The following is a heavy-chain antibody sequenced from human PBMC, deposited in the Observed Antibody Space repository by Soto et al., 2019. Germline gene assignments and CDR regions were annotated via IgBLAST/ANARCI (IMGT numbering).Heavy chain of an antibody. V-gene: IGHV1-69*02. CDR1: GGTFSRYR. Sequence: SSVRVACKASGGTFSRYRVNWVRQAPGQGLEWMGRIIPILGIANYAQKFQGRVTITADKSTSTAYMELSSLRSEYPAVYSCPTHHGPFVSYGYSPDYWCQGPLVTVS. CDR2: IIPILGIA. J-gene: IGHJ4*02. D-gene: IGHD2-21*01. CDR3: PTHHGPFVSYGYSPDY.